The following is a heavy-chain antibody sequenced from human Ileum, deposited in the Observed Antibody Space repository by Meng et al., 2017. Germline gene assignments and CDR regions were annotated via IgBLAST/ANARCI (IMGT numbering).Heavy chain of an antibody. CDR3: AREPRRFDH. V-gene: IGHV7-4-1*02. CDR2: INTNTGDP. J-gene: IGHJ4*02. Sequence: GQLVQCGSELKHPGASVKVSCKGSGYTFTNYGMNWVRQAPGQGLEWMGWINTNTGDPTYAQAFTGRFVFSLDTSVNTAYLQISSLKAEDTVIYYCAREPRRFDHWGQGTLVTVSS. CDR1: GYTFTNYG.